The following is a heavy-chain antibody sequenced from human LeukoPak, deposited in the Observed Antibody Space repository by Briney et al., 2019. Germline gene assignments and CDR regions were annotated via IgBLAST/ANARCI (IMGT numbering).Heavy chain of an antibody. D-gene: IGHD5-18*01. Sequence: GASVKVSCKASGYTFTGYYMHWVRQAPGQGLEWMGWINPNSGGTNYAQKFQGRVTMTRDTSISTAYMELSRLRSDDTAVYYCARGRGYSYYYYFDYWGQGTLVTVSS. CDR1: GYTFTGYY. V-gene: IGHV1-2*02. CDR3: ARGRGYSYYYYFDY. CDR2: INPNSGGT. J-gene: IGHJ4*02.